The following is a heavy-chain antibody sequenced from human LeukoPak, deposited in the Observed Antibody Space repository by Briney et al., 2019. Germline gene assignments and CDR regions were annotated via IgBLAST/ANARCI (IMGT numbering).Heavy chain of an antibody. CDR2: ISAYNGNT. J-gene: IGHJ6*03. Sequence: ASVKVSCKASGYTFTSYDINWVRQAPGQGLEWMGWISAYNGNTNYAQKLQGRVTMTTDTSTSTAYMELRSLRSDDTAVYYCARAFYYYYYMDVWGKGTTVAISS. CDR1: GYTFTSYD. CDR3: ARAFYYYYYMDV. V-gene: IGHV1-18*01.